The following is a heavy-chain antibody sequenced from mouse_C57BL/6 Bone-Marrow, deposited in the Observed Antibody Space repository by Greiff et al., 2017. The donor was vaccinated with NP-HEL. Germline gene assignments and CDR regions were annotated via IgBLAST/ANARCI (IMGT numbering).Heavy chain of an antibody. J-gene: IGHJ4*01. D-gene: IGHD1-1*01. V-gene: IGHV5-17*01. CDR3: ARTGTTVVATDYAMDY. CDR1: GFTFSDYG. Sequence: EVMLVESGGGLVKPGGSLKLSCAASGFTFSDYGMHWVRQAPEKGLEWVAYISRGSSTIYYADTVKGRFTISRDHAKNTLFLQMTSLRSEDTAMYYCARTGTTVVATDYAMDYWGQGTSVTVSS. CDR2: ISRGSSTI.